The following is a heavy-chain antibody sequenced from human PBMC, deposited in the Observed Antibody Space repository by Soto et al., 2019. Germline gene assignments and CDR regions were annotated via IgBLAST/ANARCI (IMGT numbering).Heavy chain of an antibody. CDR1: GYTFTSYV. CDR2: MNPNSGNT. J-gene: IGHJ4*02. V-gene: IGHV1-8*02. Sequence: ASVKVSCKASGYTFTSYVMDWVRQAPGQGLEWMGWMNPNSGNTGYSQKFQGRVTMTRNTSISTAYMELSSLRSEDTAVYYCARAYCTNGVCYTPGYWGQGTLVTVSS. D-gene: IGHD2-8*01. CDR3: ARAYCTNGVCYTPGY.